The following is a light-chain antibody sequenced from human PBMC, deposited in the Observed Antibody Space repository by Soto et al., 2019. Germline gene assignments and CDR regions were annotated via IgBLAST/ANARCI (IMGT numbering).Light chain of an antibody. Sequence: QSALTQPASVSGSPGQSITISCTGTSSDVGVYNFVSWYQQHPGNAPKLMIFDVSNRPSGVSNRFSGSKSGNTASLTISGLQAEDEDDYYCTSYTRSGTLVFGGGTKLTVL. V-gene: IGLV2-14*03. CDR2: DVS. CDR1: SSDVGVYNF. J-gene: IGLJ2*01. CDR3: TSYTRSGTLV.